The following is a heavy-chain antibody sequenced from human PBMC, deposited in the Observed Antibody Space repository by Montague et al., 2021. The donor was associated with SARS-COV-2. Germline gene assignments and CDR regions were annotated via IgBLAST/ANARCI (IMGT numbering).Heavy chain of an antibody. CDR1: GDSISRYY. CDR3: ARAIWHRDV. V-gene: IGHV4-4*07. J-gene: IGHJ2*01. Sequence: SETLSLTCSVSGDSISRYYWSWIRQSDGKGLEWIGRIYTGGYVNYNPALQSRVSMSVDTSKSQVSLSVTSVTAADTAVYYCARAIWHRDVWGRGILVTVSS. CDR2: IYTGGYV.